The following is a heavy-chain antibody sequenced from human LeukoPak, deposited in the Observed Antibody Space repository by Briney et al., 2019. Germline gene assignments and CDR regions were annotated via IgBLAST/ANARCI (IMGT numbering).Heavy chain of an antibody. CDR3: ARLPPYYDYVWGSYRFGYFDY. Sequence: AETLSLTCTVSGGSFSSSSYHWGWIRQPPGKGRVWFGRIDCSDSTYSNSSLKSRVTISVVTSKNQYSLKLSSVTDADTAVYYCARLPPYYDYVWGSYRFGYFDYWGQGTLVTVSS. D-gene: IGHD3-16*02. CDR2: IDCSDST. CDR1: GGSFSSSSYH. J-gene: IGHJ4*02. V-gene: IGHV4-39*01.